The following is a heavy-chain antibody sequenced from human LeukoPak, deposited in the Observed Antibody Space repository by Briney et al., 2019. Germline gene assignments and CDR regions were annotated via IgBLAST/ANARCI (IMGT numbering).Heavy chain of an antibody. Sequence: GGSLRLSCVASGFSFSNYAINWVRQAPGKGLEWVSAISGSGGTIFYADSVKGRSTISRDNSKNTLYLQMNSLRAEDTAVYYCARSPLYSYGYGAFDIWGQGTMVTVSS. J-gene: IGHJ3*02. CDR1: GFSFSNYA. D-gene: IGHD5-18*01. CDR2: ISGSGGTI. V-gene: IGHV3-23*01. CDR3: ARSPLYSYGYGAFDI.